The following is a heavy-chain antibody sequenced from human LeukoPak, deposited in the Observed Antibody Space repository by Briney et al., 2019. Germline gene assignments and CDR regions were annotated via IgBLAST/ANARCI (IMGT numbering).Heavy chain of an antibody. D-gene: IGHD6-6*01. CDR2: IRYDGSNK. J-gene: IGHJ4*02. CDR3: ARFRYSSSAFDY. V-gene: IGHV3-30*02. Sequence: GGSLRLSCAASGFTFSSYGMHWVRQAPGKGLEWVAFIRYDGSNKYYADSVKGRFTISRDNSKNTLYLQMNSLRAEDTAVYYCARFRYSSSAFDYWGQGTLVTVSS. CDR1: GFTFSSYG.